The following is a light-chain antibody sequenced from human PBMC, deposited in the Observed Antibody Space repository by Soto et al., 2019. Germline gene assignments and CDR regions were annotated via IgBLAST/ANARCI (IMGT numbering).Light chain of an antibody. J-gene: IGLJ2*01. CDR3: ASYAGDTTWV. Sequence: QSALTQPASVSGSPGQSITISCTGTKSDVGSYNLVSWYQHHPGKAPKLMIYDISKRPSGVSNRFSGSKSGNTASLTVSGLQAEDEAEYYCASYAGDTTWVFGGGTKLTVL. CDR2: DIS. CDR1: KSDVGSYNL. V-gene: IGLV2-23*02.